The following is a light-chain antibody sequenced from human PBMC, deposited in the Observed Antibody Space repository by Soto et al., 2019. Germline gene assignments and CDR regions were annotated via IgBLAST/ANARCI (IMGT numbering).Light chain of an antibody. CDR1: QIISSY. V-gene: IGKV1-39*01. Sequence: DIQMTQSPSSLSASVGDRVTITCRASQIISSYLNWYQQKPGTAPKHLIDAASSLQSVVPSRFSCSRAGTDFTLTISSLQPQDFATYYCQQSYSTPRTFGQGTKVEIK. J-gene: IGKJ1*01. CDR2: AAS. CDR3: QQSYSTPRT.